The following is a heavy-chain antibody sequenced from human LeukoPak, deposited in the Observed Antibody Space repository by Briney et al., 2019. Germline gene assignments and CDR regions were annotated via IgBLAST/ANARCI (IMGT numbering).Heavy chain of an antibody. Sequence: GGSLRLSCAASGFTFSRFNMNWVRQAPGKGLEWVSYISSSSSSMYYADSVKGRFTISRDNAKNSLYLQMNSLRAEDTAVYYCGCSSPSWDRFDYWGQGTLVTVSS. CDR1: GFTFSRFN. V-gene: IGHV3-48*01. J-gene: IGHJ4*02. CDR3: GCSSPSWDRFDY. CDR2: ISSSSSSM. D-gene: IGHD2-2*01.